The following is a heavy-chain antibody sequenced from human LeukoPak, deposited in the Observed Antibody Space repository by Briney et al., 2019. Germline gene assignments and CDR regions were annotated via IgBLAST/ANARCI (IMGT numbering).Heavy chain of an antibody. CDR3: ARTVGYLDAFDI. CDR2: ISSSSSYI. Sequence: GGSLRLSCAASGFTSSSYSMNWVRQAPGKGLEWVSSISSSSSYIYYADSVKGRFTISRDNAKNSLYLQMNSLRAEDTAVYYCARTVGYLDAFDIWGQGTMVTVSS. CDR1: GFTSSSYS. D-gene: IGHD3-16*02. V-gene: IGHV3-21*01. J-gene: IGHJ3*02.